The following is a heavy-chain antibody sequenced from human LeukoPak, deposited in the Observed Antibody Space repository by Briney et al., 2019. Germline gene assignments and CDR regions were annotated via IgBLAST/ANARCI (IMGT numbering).Heavy chain of an antibody. Sequence: GGPLRLSCAASGFTFSSFAMSWVRQAPGKGLEWVSSISSSSSYIYYADSVKGRFTISRDNAKNSLYLQMNSLRAEDTAVYYCARALGTYYGMDVWGQGTTVTVSS. J-gene: IGHJ6*02. D-gene: IGHD3-16*02. CDR3: ARALGTYYGMDV. CDR1: GFTFSSFA. CDR2: ISSSSSYI. V-gene: IGHV3-21*01.